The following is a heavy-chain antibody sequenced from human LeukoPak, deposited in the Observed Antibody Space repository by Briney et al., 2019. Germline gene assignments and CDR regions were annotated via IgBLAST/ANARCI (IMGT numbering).Heavy chain of an antibody. CDR1: GFSLSTTGVG. CDR3: AQYPDYGGDYDAFDV. V-gene: IGHV2-5*01. CDR2: IYWNDDK. J-gene: IGHJ3*01. D-gene: IGHD4-23*01. Sequence: SGPTLVKPTQTLTLTCTFSGFSLSTTGVGVGWIRQPPGNALEWLALIYWNDDKRYSPSLKSRLTVIKDTSKNHVVLIMTNMDPVDTATYYCAQYPDYGGDYDAFDVWGQGAMVTVSS.